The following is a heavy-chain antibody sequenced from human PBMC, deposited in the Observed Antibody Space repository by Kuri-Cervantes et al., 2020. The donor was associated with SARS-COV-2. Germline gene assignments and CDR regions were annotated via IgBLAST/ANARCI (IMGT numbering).Heavy chain of an antibody. V-gene: IGHV2-70*01. Sequence: SGPTLVKPTQTLTLTCTFSGFSLTSTGMCVSWIRQPPGRALEWLAFIDLDDNKYYSTSLETRLTISKDTSKNQVILTMRNMDPADTATYYCARHSSGSYCDYWGQGTPVTVSS. D-gene: IGHD6-19*01. CDR3: ARHSSGSYCDY. CDR1: GFSLTSTGMC. J-gene: IGHJ4*02. CDR2: IDLDDNK.